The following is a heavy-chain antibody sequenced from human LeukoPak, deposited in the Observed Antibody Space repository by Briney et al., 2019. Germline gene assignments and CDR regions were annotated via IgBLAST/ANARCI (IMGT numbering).Heavy chain of an antibody. CDR1: GFTLSHYA. CDR3: ARDSSPGYCSGGSCFKTPSQRYYYGMDV. CDR2: IGGGGGNT. Sequence: GGSLRLSCSMSGFTLSHYAMSWVRQAPGKGLEWVSTIGGGGGNTDYTDSVKGRFTISRDNSKNTLYLQMNSLRAEDTAVYYCARDSSPGYCSGGSCFKTPSQRYYYGMDVWGQGTTVTVSS. J-gene: IGHJ6*02. V-gene: IGHV3-23*01. D-gene: IGHD2-15*01.